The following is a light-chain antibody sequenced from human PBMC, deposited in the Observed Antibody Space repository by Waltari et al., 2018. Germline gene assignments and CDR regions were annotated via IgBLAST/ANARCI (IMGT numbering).Light chain of an antibody. CDR2: DVS. V-gene: IGLV2-14*01. J-gene: IGLJ3*02. Sequence: QSALTQPASVSGSPGQSITISCTGTSGDIGHYKFVSWYQQEPGRAPKLIVYDVSQRPSGVSNRFSGSKSSNTAALTISGLQAEDEADYYCSSYTTASRWVFGGGTKLTVL. CDR3: SSYTTASRWV. CDR1: SGDIGHYKF.